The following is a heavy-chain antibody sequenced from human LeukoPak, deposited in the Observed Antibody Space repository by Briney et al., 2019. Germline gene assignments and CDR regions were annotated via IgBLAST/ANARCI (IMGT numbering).Heavy chain of an antibody. Sequence: GRSLRLSCAASGFTFSSYAMHWVRQAPGKGLEWVAVISYDGSNKYYADSVKGRFTISRDNSKNTLDLQMNSLRAEDTAVYYCAKEGAFYDYVWGSYRPGYFDYWGQGTLVTVSS. CDR3: AKEGAFYDYVWGSYRPGYFDY. CDR2: ISYDGSNK. CDR1: GFTFSSYA. J-gene: IGHJ4*02. V-gene: IGHV3-30-3*01. D-gene: IGHD3-16*02.